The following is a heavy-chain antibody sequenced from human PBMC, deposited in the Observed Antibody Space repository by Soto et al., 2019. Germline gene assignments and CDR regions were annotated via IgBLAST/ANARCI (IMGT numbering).Heavy chain of an antibody. Sequence: SETLSLTCSVSGGAISGGDYYWSWIRQPPGKGLEWIGYIYYSGSTYYSPSLKSRLTISVDTSNNQFSLKLTSVTAADTAVYYCAREYGDDYYYYYGMDVWGQGTTVTVSS. J-gene: IGHJ6*02. V-gene: IGHV4-30-4*01. D-gene: IGHD4-17*01. CDR2: IYYSGST. CDR1: GGAISGGDYY. CDR3: AREYGDDYYYYYGMDV.